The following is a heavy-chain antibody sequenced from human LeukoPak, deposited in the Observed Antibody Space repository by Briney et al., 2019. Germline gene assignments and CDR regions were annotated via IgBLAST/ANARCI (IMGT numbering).Heavy chain of an antibody. CDR2: IYYSGDT. J-gene: IGHJ4*02. CDR3: ARGRGVRGAKGFDY. Sequence: SETLSLTCTVSRGSISGYSWSWIRQPPGGGLEWIGYIYYSGDTAYNPSPRSRVTLSVDASKNQFSLKLSSVTAADTAVYYCARGRGVRGAKGFDYWGQGTLVTVSS. V-gene: IGHV4-59*12. CDR1: RGSISGYS. D-gene: IGHD3-10*01.